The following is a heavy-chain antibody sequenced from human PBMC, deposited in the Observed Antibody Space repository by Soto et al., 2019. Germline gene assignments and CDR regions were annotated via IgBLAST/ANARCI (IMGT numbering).Heavy chain of an antibody. V-gene: IGHV4-30-4*01. D-gene: IGHD3-10*01. CDR3: ARDSFSLVII. J-gene: IGHJ4*01. CDR2: IYYSGSN. CDR1: GGSISSGDYY. Sequence: SETLSLTCTVSGGSISSGDYYWSWIRQPPGKGLGWIEYIYYSGSNYYNPSLKSRVTISIDTSKNQFDLKLSSVTASDPAVYYCARDSFSLVIIWGQGTMVTVSS.